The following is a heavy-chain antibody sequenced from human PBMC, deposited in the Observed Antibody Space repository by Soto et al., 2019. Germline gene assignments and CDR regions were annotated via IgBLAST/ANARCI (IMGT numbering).Heavy chain of an antibody. D-gene: IGHD2-8*02. Sequence: EVQLVESGGGLVQPGRSLRLSCAASGFSFDEYGMHWVRQGPGKGLEWVSGISWSSATIGYADSVKGRFSISRDNAKRFLYLQMSSLSPEDTALYYCAKSTGGTANGLDVWGQGITVTVSS. CDR3: AKSTGGTANGLDV. J-gene: IGHJ6*02. CDR1: GFSFDEYG. V-gene: IGHV3-9*01. CDR2: ISWSSATI.